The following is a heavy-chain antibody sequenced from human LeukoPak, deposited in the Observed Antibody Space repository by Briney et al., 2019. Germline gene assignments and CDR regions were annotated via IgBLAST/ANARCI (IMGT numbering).Heavy chain of an antibody. D-gene: IGHD1-26*01. J-gene: IGHJ4*02. CDR3: ATWDRDKDY. CDR2: IYTSGST. Sequence: SETLSLTCTVSGGSISSGSYYWSWIRHPAGKGLEWIGRIYTSGSTNYNPSLKSRVTISVDTSKNQFSLKLSSVTAADTAVYYCATWDRDKDYWGQGTLVTVSS. CDR1: GGSISSGSYY. V-gene: IGHV4-61*02.